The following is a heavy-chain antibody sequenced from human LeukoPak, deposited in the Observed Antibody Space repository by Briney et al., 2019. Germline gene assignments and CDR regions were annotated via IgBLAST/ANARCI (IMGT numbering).Heavy chain of an antibody. CDR3: ARENIVVVPAASFSYNWFDP. Sequence: SETLSLTCTVSGGSISSYYWSWIRQPPGKGLEWIGYIYYSGSTNCNPSLKSRVTISVDTSKNQFSLKLSSVTAADTAVYYCARENIVVVPAASFSYNWFDPWGQGTLVTVSS. V-gene: IGHV4-59*12. CDR2: IYYSGST. D-gene: IGHD2-2*01. J-gene: IGHJ5*02. CDR1: GGSISSYY.